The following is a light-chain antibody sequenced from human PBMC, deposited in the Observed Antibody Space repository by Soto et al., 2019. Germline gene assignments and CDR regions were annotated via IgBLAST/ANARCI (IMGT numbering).Light chain of an antibody. CDR2: DVT. Sequence: QSALTQPASVSGSPGQSITISCTGTSSDVGGYNYVSWYQQHPGKAPKLMIYDVTDRPSGVSNRFSGSKSGDTASLTISGLQAEDAADYSCVSYTSTSTLVVIGGGTQLTVL. V-gene: IGLV2-14*03. J-gene: IGLJ2*01. CDR1: SSDVGGYNY. CDR3: VSYTSTSTLVV.